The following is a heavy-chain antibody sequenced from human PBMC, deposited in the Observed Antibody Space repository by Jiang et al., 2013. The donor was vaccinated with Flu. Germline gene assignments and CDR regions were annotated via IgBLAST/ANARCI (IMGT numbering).Heavy chain of an antibody. CDR1: GGSISSSSYY. Sequence: LLKPSETLSLTCTVSGGSISSSSYYWGWIRQPPGKGLEWIGSIYYSGSTNYNPSLKSRVTISVDTSKNQFSLKLSSVTAADTAVYYCASQVDFWSGWGYWGQGTLVTVSS. CDR2: IYYSGST. J-gene: IGHJ4*02. V-gene: IGHV4-39*07. CDR3: ASQVDFWSGWGY. D-gene: IGHD3-3*01.